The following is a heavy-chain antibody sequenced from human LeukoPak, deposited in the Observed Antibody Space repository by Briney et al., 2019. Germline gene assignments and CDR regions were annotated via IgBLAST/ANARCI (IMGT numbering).Heavy chain of an antibody. Sequence: GGSLRLSCAASGFTLSRHPIFWVRQAPGKGLEWVAVISHDGGNKYYTDSVKGRFTVSRDNSKNTVYLHMSSLRPNDTALYYCARDPRIAVAGTTGYDYFFHMDVWGKGTTVIVSS. CDR3: ARDPRIAVAGTTGYDYFFHMDV. CDR2: ISHDGGNK. V-gene: IGHV3-30*04. CDR1: GFTLSRHP. D-gene: IGHD6-19*01. J-gene: IGHJ6*03.